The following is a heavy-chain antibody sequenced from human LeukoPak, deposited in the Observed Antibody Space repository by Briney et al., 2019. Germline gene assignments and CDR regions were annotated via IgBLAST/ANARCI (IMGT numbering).Heavy chain of an antibody. D-gene: IGHD2-15*01. V-gene: IGHV4-59*01. J-gene: IGHJ5*01. CDR3: ARVNAATNDS. CDR1: GGSMTRYY. CDR2: IYYSGNT. Sequence: SETLSLTCTVSGGSMTRYYWSWIRQPPGKGLEWIGDIYYSGNTNYNPSFKSRVTISIAPSKNQFSLQLGSVTAADTAVYYCARVNAATNDSWGPGTLVTVSS.